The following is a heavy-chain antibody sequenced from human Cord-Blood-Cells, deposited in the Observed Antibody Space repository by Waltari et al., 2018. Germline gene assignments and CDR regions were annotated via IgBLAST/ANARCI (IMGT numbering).Heavy chain of an antibody. CDR2: IYYSGST. J-gene: IGHJ4*02. CDR1: GGSISSSSYY. CDR3: ARHLELYFDY. D-gene: IGHD1-26*01. Sequence: QLQLQESGPGLVKPSETLSLTCTVSGGSISSSSYYWGWIRQPPGKGLEWIGSIYYSGSTYYNPSLKSRVTISVDTSKNQFSLKLSAVTASETAVYYCARHLELYFDYWGQGTLVTVSS. V-gene: IGHV4-39*07.